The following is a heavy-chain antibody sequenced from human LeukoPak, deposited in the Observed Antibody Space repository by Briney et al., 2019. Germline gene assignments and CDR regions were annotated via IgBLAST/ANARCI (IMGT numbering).Heavy chain of an antibody. CDR2: INPNSGAT. CDR3: ARGSADY. CDR1: GYTFTDYY. J-gene: IGHJ4*02. V-gene: IGHV1-2*02. Sequence: ASVKVSCKASGYTFTDYYMHWVRQPPGQGLEWMGWINPNSGATNYAQKFQGRVNMTRDTSISTAYMELSRLRSDDTAVYYCARGSADYWGQGTLVTVSS. D-gene: IGHD6-25*01.